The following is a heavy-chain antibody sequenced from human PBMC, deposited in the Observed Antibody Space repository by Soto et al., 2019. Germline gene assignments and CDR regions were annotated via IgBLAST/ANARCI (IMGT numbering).Heavy chain of an antibody. D-gene: IGHD3-9*01. Sequence: ASVKVSCKASGYTLTSYAGHWVRQAPGQRLEWMGWINAGNGNTKYSQKFQGRDTITRDTSASTAYMELSSLRSEDTAVYYCARGPRYYDILTGYRLDYWGQGTLVTVSS. V-gene: IGHV1-3*01. CDR1: GYTLTSYA. CDR2: INAGNGNT. CDR3: ARGPRYYDILTGYRLDY. J-gene: IGHJ4*02.